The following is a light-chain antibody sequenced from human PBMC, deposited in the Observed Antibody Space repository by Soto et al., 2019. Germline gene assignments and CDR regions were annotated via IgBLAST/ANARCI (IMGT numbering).Light chain of an antibody. Sequence: QSVLTQPRSVSGSPGQSITLSCDGSTSDVGAYNLVSWYQQHPGEAPKLMIYDVIKRPSGVPYRFSGSKSGNTASLTISGLQADDEADYYCCSYAGNGAWVFGGGTKLTVL. CDR2: DVI. J-gene: IGLJ3*02. CDR3: CSYAGNGAWV. V-gene: IGLV2-11*01. CDR1: TSDVGAYNL.